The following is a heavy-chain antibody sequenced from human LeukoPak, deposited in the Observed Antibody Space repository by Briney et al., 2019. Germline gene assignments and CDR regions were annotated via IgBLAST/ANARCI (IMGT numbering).Heavy chain of an antibody. V-gene: IGHV1-8*01. D-gene: IGHD3-3*01. CDR1: GYTCTSYD. J-gene: IGHJ5*02. Sequence: ASVKISCRASGYTCTSYDINWVRQAPGQGLEWTGWMNPNNSNTGYAQKFKDRVILTRNTSTKTAYMQLSSLRFEDTAVYYCARGQVGVGRLSTFGVVHPTWFDPWGQGTLVTVSS. CDR3: ARGQVGVGRLSTFGVVHPTWFDP. CDR2: MNPNNSNT.